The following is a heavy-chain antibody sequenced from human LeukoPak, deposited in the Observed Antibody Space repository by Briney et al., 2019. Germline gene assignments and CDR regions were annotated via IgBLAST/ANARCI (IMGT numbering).Heavy chain of an antibody. Sequence: GESLKISCKGSGYSFTSYWIGWVRQMPGKGLEWMGIIYPGDSDTRYSPSFQGQVTISADKSISTAYLQWSSLKASDTAMYYCARVISLPFTMIGGFDYWGQGTLVTVSS. D-gene: IGHD3-22*01. CDR3: ARVISLPFTMIGGFDY. CDR1: GYSFTSYW. CDR2: IYPGDSDT. J-gene: IGHJ4*02. V-gene: IGHV5-51*01.